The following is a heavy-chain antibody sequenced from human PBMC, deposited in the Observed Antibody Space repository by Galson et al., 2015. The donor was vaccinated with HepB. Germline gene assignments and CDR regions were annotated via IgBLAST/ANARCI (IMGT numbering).Heavy chain of an antibody. CDR2: ISSSGTYK. Sequence: SLRLSCAGSGFTFRSYNMNWVRQAPGKGLEWVSSISSSGTYKFYVDSVKGRFTISRYNAKNSVFLQMDSLRAEDSAVYYCTRSPPTPYSSGWYYFDFWGPGTLVTVSS. CDR1: GFTFRSYN. J-gene: IGHJ4*02. V-gene: IGHV3-21*03. D-gene: IGHD6-13*01. CDR3: TRSPPTPYSSGWYYFDF.